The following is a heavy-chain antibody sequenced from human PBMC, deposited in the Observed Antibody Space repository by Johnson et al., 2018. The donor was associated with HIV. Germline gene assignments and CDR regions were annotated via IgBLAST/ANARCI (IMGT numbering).Heavy chain of an antibody. Sequence: QVQLVESGGGVVQPGRSLRLSCAASGFTFSSYAMHWVRQAPGKGLEWVAVISYDGTKKYYADSVRGRFIISRDNSKNTLYLQMNSLRAEDKALYYCARSYSSSSHDAFDIWGQGTMVTVSS. J-gene: IGHJ3*02. CDR3: ARSYSSSSHDAFDI. CDR2: ISYDGTKK. CDR1: GFTFSSYA. D-gene: IGHD6-6*01. V-gene: IGHV3-30*04.